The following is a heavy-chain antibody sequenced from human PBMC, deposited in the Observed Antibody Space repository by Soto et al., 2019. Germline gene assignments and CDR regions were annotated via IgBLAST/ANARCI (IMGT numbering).Heavy chain of an antibody. D-gene: IGHD2-2*01. V-gene: IGHV1-69*13. Sequence: SVKVSCKASGGTFSSYAISWVRQAPGQGLEWMGGIIPVFGTANYAQKFQGRVTITADESTSTAYMELSSLRSEDTAVYYCAREGQGGCSSTSCPPVGGYYYYGMDVWGQGTTVTVSS. CDR2: IIPVFGTA. CDR3: AREGQGGCSSTSCPPVGGYYYYGMDV. J-gene: IGHJ6*02. CDR1: GGTFSSYA.